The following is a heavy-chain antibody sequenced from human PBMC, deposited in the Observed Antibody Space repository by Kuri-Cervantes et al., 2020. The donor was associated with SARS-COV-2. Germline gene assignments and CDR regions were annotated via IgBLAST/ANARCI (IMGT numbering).Heavy chain of an antibody. J-gene: IGHJ4*02. CDR1: GFTFSSYG. CDR2: ISGIGGGT. CDR3: VRDGDHWNFDY. V-gene: IGHV3-23*01. D-gene: IGHD1-1*01. Sequence: GESLKISCAASGFTFSSYGMHWVRQAPGKGLEWVSVISGIGGGTDYADSVKGRFTISRDNAKNMLFLQMNSLRAEDTAVYYCVRDGDHWNFDYWGQGTLVTVSS.